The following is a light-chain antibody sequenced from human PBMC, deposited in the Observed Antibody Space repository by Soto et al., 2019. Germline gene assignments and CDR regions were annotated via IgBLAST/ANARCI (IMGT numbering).Light chain of an antibody. V-gene: IGKV3-15*01. Sequence: EIVMTQSPATLSVSPGERATLSCRASQSISSYLAWYQQKPGQAPRLLIYGASTRANDIPAMFSGGGSGTEFTLTINSLQSEDVAVYYCHQVNDWPRGTFGQGAKVAVK. CDR1: QSISSY. CDR2: GAS. J-gene: IGKJ1*01. CDR3: HQVNDWPRGT.